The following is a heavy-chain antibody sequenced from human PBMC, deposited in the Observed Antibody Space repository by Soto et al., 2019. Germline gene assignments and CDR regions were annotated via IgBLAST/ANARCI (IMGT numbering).Heavy chain of an antibody. CDR2: IYPGDSDT. Sequence: SLKISCKGSGYSFTSYWIGWVRQMPGKGLEWMGIIYPGDSDTRYSPSFQGQVTISADKSISTAYLQWSSLKASDTAMYYCAIPAPYYYDSSLLLGDAFDIWGQGTMVTVSS. CDR1: GYSFTSYW. D-gene: IGHD3-22*01. CDR3: AIPAPYYYDSSLLLGDAFDI. V-gene: IGHV5-51*01. J-gene: IGHJ3*02.